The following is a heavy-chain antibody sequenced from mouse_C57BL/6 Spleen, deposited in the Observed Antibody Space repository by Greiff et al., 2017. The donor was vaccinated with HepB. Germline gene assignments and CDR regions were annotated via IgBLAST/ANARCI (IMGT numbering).Heavy chain of an antibody. J-gene: IGHJ2*01. D-gene: IGHD4-1*01. V-gene: IGHV1-50*01. Sequence: VQLQQSGAELVKPGASVKLSCKASGYTFTSYWMQWVKQRPGQGLEWIGEIDPSDSYTNYNQKFKGKATLTVDTSSSTAYMQLSSLTSEDSAVYYCARAELGRRGFDYWGQGTTLTVSS. CDR3: ARAELGRRGFDY. CDR2: IDPSDSYT. CDR1: GYTFTSYW.